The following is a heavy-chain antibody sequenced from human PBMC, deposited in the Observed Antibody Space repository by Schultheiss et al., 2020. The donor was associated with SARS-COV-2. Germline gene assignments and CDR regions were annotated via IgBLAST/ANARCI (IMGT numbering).Heavy chain of an antibody. D-gene: IGHD5-12*01. Sequence: GGSLRLSCAASGFTFSSYAMHWVRQAPGKGLEWVAVISYDGSNKYYADSVKGRFTISRDNSKNTLYLQMNSLRAEDTAVYYCAKEYSGYDWAFDIWGQGTMVTVSS. CDR2: ISYDGSNK. V-gene: IGHV3-30-3*02. CDR1: GFTFSSYA. J-gene: IGHJ3*02. CDR3: AKEYSGYDWAFDI.